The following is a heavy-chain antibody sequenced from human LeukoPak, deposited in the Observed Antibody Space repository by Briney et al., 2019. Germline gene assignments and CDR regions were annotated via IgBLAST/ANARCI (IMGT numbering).Heavy chain of an antibody. CDR2: ISGSGGST. CDR1: GFTFSSYA. D-gene: IGHD3-10*01. CDR3: AKASIITMVRGPVFQH. V-gene: IGHV3-23*01. J-gene: IGHJ1*01. Sequence: GGSLRLSCAASGFTFSSYAMSWVRQAPGKGLEWVSAISGSGGSTYYADSVKVRFTISRDNSKNTLYLQMNSLRAEDTAVYYCAKASIITMVRGPVFQHWGQGTLVTVSS.